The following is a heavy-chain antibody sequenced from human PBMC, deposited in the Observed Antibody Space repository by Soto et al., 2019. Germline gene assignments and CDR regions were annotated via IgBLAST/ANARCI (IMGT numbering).Heavy chain of an antibody. CDR2: INPNSGGT. CDR1: GYTLTGYY. Sequence: ASVKVSCKASGYTLTGYYMHWVRQAPGQGLEWMGWINPNSGGTNYAQKFQGWVTMTRDTSISTAYMELSRLRSDDTAVYYCARLGPANSYTFDYWGQGTLVTVSS. CDR3: ARLGPANSYTFDY. D-gene: IGHD2-2*02. J-gene: IGHJ4*02. V-gene: IGHV1-2*04.